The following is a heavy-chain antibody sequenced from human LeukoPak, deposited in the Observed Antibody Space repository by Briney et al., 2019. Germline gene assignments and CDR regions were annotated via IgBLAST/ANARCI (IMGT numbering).Heavy chain of an antibody. D-gene: IGHD1-7*01. CDR2: MYYSGNT. V-gene: IGHV4-39*01. CDR1: GGFISSSSYY. Sequence: PSETLSLTCTVPGGFISSSSYYWGWIRQPPGKGLEWIGSMYYSGNTYYNPSLKSRVTISVDTAKNQFSLNLSSVTAADTAVLYCARPQGDWNSPWVYSGQRALVTASS. CDR3: ARPQGDWNSPWVY. J-gene: IGHJ4*02.